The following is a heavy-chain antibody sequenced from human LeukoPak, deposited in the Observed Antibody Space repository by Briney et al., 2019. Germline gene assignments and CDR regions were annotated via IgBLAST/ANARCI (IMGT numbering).Heavy chain of an antibody. CDR2: INPSGGST. CDR1: GYTFTGYY. D-gene: IGHD4-17*01. J-gene: IGHJ3*02. V-gene: IGHV1-46*01. CDR3: ARGSHDYVYAFDI. Sequence: ASVKVSCTASGYTFTGYYMHWVRQAPGQGLEWMGIINPSGGSTSYAQKFQGRVTMTRDTSTSTVYMELSSLRSEDTAVYYCARGSHDYVYAFDIWGQGTMVTVSS.